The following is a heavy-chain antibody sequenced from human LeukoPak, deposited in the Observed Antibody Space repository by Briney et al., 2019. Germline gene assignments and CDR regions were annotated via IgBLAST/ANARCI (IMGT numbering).Heavy chain of an antibody. CDR3: ARTVGSHYYYYYYMDI. CDR2: IYTSGST. D-gene: IGHD4-23*01. J-gene: IGHJ6*03. CDR1: GGSISSYY. V-gene: IGHV4-4*07. Sequence: SGTLSLTCTVSGGSISSYYWSWIRQPAGKGLEWIGRIYTSGSTNYNPSLKSRVTMSVDTSKIQFSLKLTSVTAADTAVYYCARTVGSHYYYYYYMDIWGKGTTVTVSS.